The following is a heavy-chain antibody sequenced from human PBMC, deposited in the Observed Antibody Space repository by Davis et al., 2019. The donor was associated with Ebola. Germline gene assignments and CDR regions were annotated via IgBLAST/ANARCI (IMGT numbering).Heavy chain of an antibody. D-gene: IGHD2-8*01. J-gene: IGHJ4*02. CDR3: ARGTLEDIVLMVYALDFDY. V-gene: IGHV3-33*01. CDR2: IWYDGSNK. Sequence: GESLKISCAASGFTFSSYGMHWVRQAPGKGLEWVAVIWYDGSNKYYVDSVKGRFTISRDNAKNSLYLQMNSLRAEDTAVYYCARGTLEDIVLMVYALDFDYWGQGTLVTVSS. CDR1: GFTFSSYG.